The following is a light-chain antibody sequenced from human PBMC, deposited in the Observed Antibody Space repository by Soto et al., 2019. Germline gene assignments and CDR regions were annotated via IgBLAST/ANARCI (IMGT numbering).Light chain of an antibody. CDR1: SSDVGGYNY. CDR3: SSYTSSSGYV. Sequence: QSAQTQPASVSGSPGQSITISCTGTSSDVGGYNYVSWYQQHPGKAPKLMIYDVSNRPSGVSNRFSGSKSGNTASLTISGLQAEDEADYYCSSYTSSSGYVFGTGTKSPS. V-gene: IGLV2-14*01. CDR2: DVS. J-gene: IGLJ1*01.